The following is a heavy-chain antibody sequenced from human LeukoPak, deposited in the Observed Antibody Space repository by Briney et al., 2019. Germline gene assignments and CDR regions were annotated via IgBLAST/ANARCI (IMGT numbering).Heavy chain of an antibody. Sequence: GGSLRLSCAASGFTVSSNYMSWVRQAPGKGLEWVSVIYSGGSTYYADSVKGRFTISRDNSKNTLYLQMNSLRAEDTAVYYCTREGTVAGTHRAFDYWGQGTLVTVSS. V-gene: IGHV3-66*01. CDR2: IYSGGST. CDR1: GFTVSSNY. J-gene: IGHJ4*02. CDR3: TREGTVAGTHRAFDY. D-gene: IGHD6-19*01.